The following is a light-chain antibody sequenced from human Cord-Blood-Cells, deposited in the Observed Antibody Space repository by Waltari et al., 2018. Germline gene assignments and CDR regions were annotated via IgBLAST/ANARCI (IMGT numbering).Light chain of an antibody. CDR1: SSNIGSNY. CDR3: AAWDDSLSAVV. J-gene: IGLJ2*01. CDR2: RNN. Sequence: QSVLTQPPSASGTPGQRVTISCSGSSSNIGSNYVYWYQQLPGTAPKLPIYRNNQRPSGVPDRFSGSKSGTSASLAISGLRSEDEADYYCAAWDDSLSAVVFGGGTKLTVL. V-gene: IGLV1-47*01.